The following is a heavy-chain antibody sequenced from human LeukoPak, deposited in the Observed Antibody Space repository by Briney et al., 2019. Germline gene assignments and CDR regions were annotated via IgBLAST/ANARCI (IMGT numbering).Heavy chain of an antibody. CDR1: GYSFTDYY. Sequence: ASVKVSCKTSGYSFTDYYMHWVRQAPGQGLERMGWINPNSGGTSSAQKFQGRVTMTRDTSITTVYMEVSWLSSDDTAIYYCARADRLHGGPYLIGPWGQGTLVTVSS. V-gene: IGHV1-2*02. D-gene: IGHD2-21*01. CDR3: ARADRLHGGPYLIGP. J-gene: IGHJ5*02. CDR2: INPNSGGT.